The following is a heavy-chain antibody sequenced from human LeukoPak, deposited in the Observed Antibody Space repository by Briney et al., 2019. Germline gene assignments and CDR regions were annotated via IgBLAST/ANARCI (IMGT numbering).Heavy chain of an antibody. J-gene: IGHJ6*02. Sequence: PGRSLRLSCAASGFMFGNYGMHWVRQAPGQGLEWVALIWYDGSKKYYADSVKGRFTVSRDNSENTLYLQMNSLRADDTAVYYCARGLQPPVLYGMDVWGQGITVIVSS. CDR2: IWYDGSKK. CDR1: GFMFGNYG. CDR3: ARGLQPPVLYGMDV. D-gene: IGHD4-11*01. V-gene: IGHV3-33*01.